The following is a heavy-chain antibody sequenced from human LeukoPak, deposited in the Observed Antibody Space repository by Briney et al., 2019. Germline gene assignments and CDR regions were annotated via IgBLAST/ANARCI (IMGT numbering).Heavy chain of an antibody. Sequence: SETLSLTCTVSGGSISSSSYYWGWIRQPPGKGLEWIGSIYYSGSTYYNPSLKSRVTISVDTSKNQISLKLSSVTAADTAVYYCAREAGTAELGVVYFDYWGQGTLVTVSS. CDR3: AREAGTAELGVVYFDY. V-gene: IGHV4-39*07. D-gene: IGHD1-1*01. CDR1: GGSISSSSYY. CDR2: IYYSGST. J-gene: IGHJ4*02.